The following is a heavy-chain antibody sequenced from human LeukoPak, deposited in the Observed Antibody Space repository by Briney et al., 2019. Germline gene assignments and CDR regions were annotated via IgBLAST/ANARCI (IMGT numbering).Heavy chain of an antibody. CDR2: ISAYNGNT. CDR3: ARGPHHFYGMDV. CDR1: GYTFPTYT. V-gene: IGHV1-18*04. D-gene: IGHD1-14*01. J-gene: IGHJ6*02. Sequence: ASVKVSFKASGYTFPTYTISWVRQAPGQGLEWLGWISAYNGNTYYAQRLQGRVTITTDTSTTTAYMELKSLTSDDTAVYFCARGPHHFYGMDVWGQGTTVTVSS.